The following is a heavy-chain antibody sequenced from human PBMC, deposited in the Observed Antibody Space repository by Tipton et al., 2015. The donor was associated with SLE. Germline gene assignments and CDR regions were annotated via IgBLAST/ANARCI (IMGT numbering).Heavy chain of an antibody. CDR1: GGSFSGYY. Sequence: TLSLTCAVYGGSFSGYYWSWIRQPPGKGLEWIAEINHSGSANYNPSLNSRLTISVDTSKSQVSLKLSSVTAADTAVYYCARVTRGYYGMDVWGQGTTVTVSS. V-gene: IGHV4-34*01. CDR3: ARVTRGYYGMDV. CDR2: INHSGSA. J-gene: IGHJ6*02. D-gene: IGHD1-14*01.